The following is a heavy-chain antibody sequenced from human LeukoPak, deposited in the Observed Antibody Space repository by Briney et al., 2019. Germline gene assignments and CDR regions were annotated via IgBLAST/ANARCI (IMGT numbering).Heavy chain of an antibody. D-gene: IGHD5-12*01. CDR1: GGSISSSSYY. Sequence: PSETLSLTCTVSGGSISSSSYYWGWIRQPPGKGLEWIGSIYYSGSTYYNPSLKSRVTISVDTSKNQFSLKLSSVTAADTAVYYCARHLGGLDIVATIGYWGQGTLVTVSS. CDR3: ARHLGGLDIVATIGY. CDR2: IYYSGST. V-gene: IGHV4-39*01. J-gene: IGHJ4*02.